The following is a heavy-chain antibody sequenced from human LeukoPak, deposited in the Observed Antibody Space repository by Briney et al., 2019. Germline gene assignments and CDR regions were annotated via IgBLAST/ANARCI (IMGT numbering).Heavy chain of an antibody. V-gene: IGHV3-21*01. J-gene: IGHJ3*02. D-gene: IGHD4-23*01. CDR3: ARGKTMVVIPDAFDI. CDR1: GFTFGSYS. CDR2: ISSSSYI. Sequence: PGGSLRLSCAASGFTFGSYSMNWVRQAPGKGLEWVSSISSSSYIYYADSVKGRFTISRDNAKNSLYLQMNSLRAEDTAVYYCARGKTMVVIPDAFDIWGQGTMVTVSS.